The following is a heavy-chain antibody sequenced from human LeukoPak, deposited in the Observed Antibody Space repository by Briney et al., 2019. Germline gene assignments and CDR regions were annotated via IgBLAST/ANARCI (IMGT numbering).Heavy chain of an antibody. D-gene: IGHD1-14*01. V-gene: IGHV3-48*03. CDR3: ARDIEPDAFDI. CDR1: GFTFCSYE. J-gene: IGHJ3*02. Sequence: GGSLRLSCVASGFTFCSYEMNWVRQAPGKGLEWVSYISASGRDIYYAASVKCRFTISRDIGRNSLYLQMNSLRAEDTAFYYCARDIEPDAFDIWGQGTMVTVSS. CDR2: ISASGRDI.